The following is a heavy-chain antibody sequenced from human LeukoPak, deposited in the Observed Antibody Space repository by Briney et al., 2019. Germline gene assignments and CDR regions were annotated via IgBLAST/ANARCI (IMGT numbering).Heavy chain of an antibody. V-gene: IGHV5-51*01. Sequence: GESLKISCKGSGYSFTSYWIGWVRQMPGKGLEWMGIIYPGVSDTRYSPSFQGQVTISADKSISTAYLQWSSLKASDTAMYYCARTYDSSLLYYYYGMDVWGQGTTVTVSS. D-gene: IGHD3-22*01. CDR2: IYPGVSDT. J-gene: IGHJ6*02. CDR1: GYSFTSYW. CDR3: ARTYDSSLLYYYYGMDV.